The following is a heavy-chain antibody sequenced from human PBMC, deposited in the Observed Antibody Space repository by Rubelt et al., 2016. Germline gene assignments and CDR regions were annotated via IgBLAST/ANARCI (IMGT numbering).Heavy chain of an antibody. J-gene: IGHJ5*02. CDR3: ARSPVSRFGELLYSNWFDP. V-gene: IGHV5-51*01. Sequence: PPAADTRYSPSFQGQVTISADKSISTAYLQWSSLKASDTAMYYCARSPVSRFGELLYSNWFDPWGQGTLVTVSS. D-gene: IGHD3-10*01. CDR2: PPAADT.